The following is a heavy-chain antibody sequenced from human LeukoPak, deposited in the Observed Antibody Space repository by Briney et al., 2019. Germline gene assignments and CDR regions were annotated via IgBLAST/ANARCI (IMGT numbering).Heavy chain of an antibody. J-gene: IGHJ4*01. CDR3: ARGQLVD. CDR2: INPNSGGT. Sequence: ASVKVSCKASGYTFSGYYMHWVRQAPGQGLEWMGWINPNSGGTNYAQKFQGRVTMTRDTSISTAYMELSRLTSDDKALYYCARGQLVDWGQGTLVTVSS. CDR1: GYTFSGYY. V-gene: IGHV1-2*02.